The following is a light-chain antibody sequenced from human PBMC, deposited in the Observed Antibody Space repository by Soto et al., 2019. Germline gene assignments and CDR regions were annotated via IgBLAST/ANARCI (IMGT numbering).Light chain of an antibody. Sequence: EIVRTQSPATLSVSRGETASLSCRASQSAGNFLAWYKQKPGQAPRLLIYYISTRATGIPARFSGSGSGTEFTLTINSLQSEDSAVYYCQQHNQWPITFGQGTRLEI. J-gene: IGKJ5*01. CDR1: QSAGNF. V-gene: IGKV3D-15*01. CDR3: QQHNQWPIT. CDR2: YIS.